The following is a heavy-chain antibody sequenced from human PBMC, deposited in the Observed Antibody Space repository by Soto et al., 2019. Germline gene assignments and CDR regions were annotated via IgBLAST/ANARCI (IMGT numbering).Heavy chain of an antibody. CDR3: ASDRGYCGGDCYSGRARYGMDV. CDR1: GVTFSSYA. Sequence: SVKVSCKASGVTFSSYAISWVRPAPVQGLEWMGGNIPIFGTANYAQKFQGRVTITAEKSKSTPYMELTSLRSEDTAVYYCASDRGYCGGDCYSGRARYGMDVWG. D-gene: IGHD2-21*02. J-gene: IGHJ6*02. CDR2: NIPIFGTA. V-gene: IGHV1-69*06.